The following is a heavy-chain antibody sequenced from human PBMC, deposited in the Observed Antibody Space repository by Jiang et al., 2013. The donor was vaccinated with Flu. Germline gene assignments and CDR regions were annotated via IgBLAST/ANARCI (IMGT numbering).Heavy chain of an antibody. V-gene: IGHV5-51*01. Sequence: GAEVKKPGESLKISCKGSGYTFTNYWTGWVRQVPGKGLEWMGVIYGADSDARYSPSFQGQVTMSADKSISTSYLEWSALKASDTAMYYCATRPIYGNYFDYWGPGTRRSPSPQ. D-gene: IGHD4-17*01. CDR3: ATRPIYGNYFDY. CDR1: GYTFTNYW. J-gene: IGHJ4*02. CDR2: IYGADSDA.